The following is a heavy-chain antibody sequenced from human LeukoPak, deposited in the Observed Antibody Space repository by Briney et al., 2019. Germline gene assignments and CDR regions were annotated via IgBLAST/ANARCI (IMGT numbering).Heavy chain of an antibody. D-gene: IGHD3-10*01. Sequence: KPSETLSLTCTVSGGSISSYYWSWIRQPPGKGLEWIGYIYYSGSTNYNPSLESRVTISVDTSKNQFSLKLSSVTAADTAVYYCARDRYYYGSGSYSTDWYFDLWGRGTLVTVSS. CDR1: GGSISSYY. J-gene: IGHJ2*01. CDR2: IYYSGST. V-gene: IGHV4-59*01. CDR3: ARDRYYYGSGSYSTDWYFDL.